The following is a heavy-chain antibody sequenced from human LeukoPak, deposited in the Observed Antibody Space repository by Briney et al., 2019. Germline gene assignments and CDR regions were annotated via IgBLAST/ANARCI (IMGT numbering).Heavy chain of an antibody. Sequence: GGSLRLSCAASGFTFSSYGMHWVRQAPGKGLEWVAFIRSDGSNEYYADSVKGRFTISRDNSKNTLYLQMNRLRAEDTAVYYCARTPGSGSYYATFDYWGQGTLVTVSS. V-gene: IGHV3-30*02. D-gene: IGHD1-26*01. CDR2: IRSDGSNE. J-gene: IGHJ4*02. CDR3: ARTPGSGSYYATFDY. CDR1: GFTFSSYG.